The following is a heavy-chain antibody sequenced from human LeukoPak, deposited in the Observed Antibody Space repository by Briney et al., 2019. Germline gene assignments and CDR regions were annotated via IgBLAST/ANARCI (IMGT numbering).Heavy chain of an antibody. D-gene: IGHD3-3*01. Sequence: SETLSLTCTVSGGSISSSSYYWGWIRQPPGKGLEWIGSIYYSGSTYYNPSLKSRVTISVDTSKNQFSLKLSSVTAADTAVYYCAREGDFWSGYYKSGKIDYWGQGTLVTVSS. CDR1: GGSISSSSYY. CDR2: IYYSGST. J-gene: IGHJ4*02. CDR3: AREGDFWSGYYKSGKIDY. V-gene: IGHV4-39*07.